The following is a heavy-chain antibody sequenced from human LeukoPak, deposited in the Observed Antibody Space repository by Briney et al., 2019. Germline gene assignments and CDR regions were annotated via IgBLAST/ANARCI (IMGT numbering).Heavy chain of an antibody. CDR1: GGSISSYY. J-gene: IGHJ5*02. D-gene: IGHD2-2*01. V-gene: IGHV4-4*07. CDR3: AREYCPSCPPRFDP. CDR2: IYTSGST. Sequence: SETLSLTCTASGGSISSYYRSWIRQPAGKGLEWIGRIYTSGSTNYNPSLKSRVTMSVDTSKNQFSLKLSSVTAADTAVYYCAREYCPSCPPRFDPWGQGTVVTVSS.